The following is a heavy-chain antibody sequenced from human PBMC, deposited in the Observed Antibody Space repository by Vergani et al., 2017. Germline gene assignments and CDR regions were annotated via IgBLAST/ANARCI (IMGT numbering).Heavy chain of an antibody. V-gene: IGHV2-5*01. Sequence: QITLRESGPTLVKPTQSLTLTCTFSGFSLTTGGEGVGWIRQPPGRALEWLAFVYWNDDDRYSPSLNSRVTITKDTSKNEVILTMATMDPVDTATYYCVHRLGYFDWDGAFDVWGPGTMVTVSS. D-gene: IGHD3-9*01. CDR1: GFSLTTGGEG. J-gene: IGHJ3*01. CDR3: VHRLGYFDWDGAFDV. CDR2: VYWNDDD.